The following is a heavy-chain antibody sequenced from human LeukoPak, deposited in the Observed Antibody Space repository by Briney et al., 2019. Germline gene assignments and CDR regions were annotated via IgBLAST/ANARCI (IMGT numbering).Heavy chain of an antibody. D-gene: IGHD3-10*01. CDR3: ARDLQYGTGSYLLY. Sequence: PGGSLRLSCAASGFTFSSYWMHWVRQVPGKGLVWVSRINGDGSITEYADSVKGRFTISRDNARNTLYVQMNSLRAEDTAVYYCARDLQYGTGSYLLYWGQGTLVTVSS. J-gene: IGHJ4*02. CDR1: GFTFSSYW. CDR2: INGDGSIT. V-gene: IGHV3-74*03.